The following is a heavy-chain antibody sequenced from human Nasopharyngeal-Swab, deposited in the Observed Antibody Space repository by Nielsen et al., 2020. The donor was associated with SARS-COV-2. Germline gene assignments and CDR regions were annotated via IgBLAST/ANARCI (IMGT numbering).Heavy chain of an antibody. Sequence: ASVKVSCKASGYTFTSYYMHWVRQAPGQGLEWMGIINPSGGSTSYAQKFQGRVTMTRDTSTSTVYMELSSLRSEDTAVYYCARLARGYSYGYPSYCGMDVWGQGTTVTASS. J-gene: IGHJ6*02. V-gene: IGHV1-46*01. CDR2: INPSGGST. D-gene: IGHD5-18*01. CDR3: ARLARGYSYGYPSYCGMDV. CDR1: GYTFTSYY.